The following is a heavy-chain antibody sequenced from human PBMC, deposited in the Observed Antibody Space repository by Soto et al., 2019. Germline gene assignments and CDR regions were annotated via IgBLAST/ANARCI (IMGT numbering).Heavy chain of an antibody. CDR2: ISGFNGQT. J-gene: IGHJ4*02. CDR1: GNTFASHG. CDR3: ARVDPRGVAVVRDY. V-gene: IGHV1-18*01. Sequence: GPEVQKPGASVKGSCKASGNTFASHGFSWVRQAPGQGLEWMGWISGFNGQTNYALKFQGRVTLTTDTSTSTAYMELRSLRSDDTAVYFCARVDPRGVAVVRDYWGQGTLVTVSS. D-gene: IGHD3-10*01.